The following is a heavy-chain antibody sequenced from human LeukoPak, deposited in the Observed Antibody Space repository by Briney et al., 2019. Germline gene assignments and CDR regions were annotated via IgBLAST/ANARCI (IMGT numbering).Heavy chain of an antibody. CDR2: IYPGDSDT. V-gene: IGHV5-51*01. Sequence: GESLKISCKGSGYSFTSYWIGWVRQMPGKGLEWMGIIYPGDSDTRYSPSFQGQVTISADKSISTAYLQWSSLKASDTAMYYCARHPKGLYRVVAGNYNYYGMDVWGQGTTVTVSS. CDR1: GYSFTSYW. D-gene: IGHD6-19*01. J-gene: IGHJ6*02. CDR3: ARHPKGLYRVVAGNYNYYGMDV.